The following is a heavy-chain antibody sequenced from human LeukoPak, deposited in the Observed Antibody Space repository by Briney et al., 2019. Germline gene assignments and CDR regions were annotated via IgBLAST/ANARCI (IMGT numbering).Heavy chain of an antibody. D-gene: IGHD3-3*01. V-gene: IGHV4-30-4*01. CDR3: ASEVIIACGSDGFDT. CDR1: GGSIRNDNYF. Sequence: PSETLSLTCNVSGGSIRNDNYFWSWIRQPPGKGLEWIAYIHYSGEAYYNPSLKSRVTMSVDTSKNQFSLKMRSVTAADAALYYCASEVIIACGSDGFDTSGRGTMVTVSP. CDR2: IHYSGEA. J-gene: IGHJ3*02.